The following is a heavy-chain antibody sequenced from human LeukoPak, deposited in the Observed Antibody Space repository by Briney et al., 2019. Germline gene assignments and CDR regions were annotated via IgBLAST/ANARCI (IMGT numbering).Heavy chain of an antibody. CDR3: ARVSITAAGTPLDY. Sequence: PSETLSLTCTVSGGSIASSSNYWSWIRQPPGKGLEWIGSIYYSGSTYYNPSLKSRVTISVDTSKNQFSLKLSSVTAADTAVYYCARVSITAAGTPLDYWGQGTLVTVSS. J-gene: IGHJ4*02. CDR1: GGSIASSSNY. CDR2: IYYSGST. V-gene: IGHV4-39*07. D-gene: IGHD6-13*01.